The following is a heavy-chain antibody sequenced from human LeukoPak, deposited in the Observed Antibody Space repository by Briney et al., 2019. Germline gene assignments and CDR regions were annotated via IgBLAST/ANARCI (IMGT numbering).Heavy chain of an antibody. J-gene: IGHJ4*02. CDR3: ARFGSRRMVRNYFGY. CDR1: VGSTIVYY. Sequence: PSGTLSLTPMVSVGSTIVYYWSCIRPPPGKGLEWIGYIYYSGSINYNTSIQSRVAISVDTSKNQFSLKLSSVTATDTAVYYCARFGSRRMVRNYFGYWGQGTLVTVSS. V-gene: IGHV4-59*01. CDR2: IYYSGSI. D-gene: IGHD5-18*01.